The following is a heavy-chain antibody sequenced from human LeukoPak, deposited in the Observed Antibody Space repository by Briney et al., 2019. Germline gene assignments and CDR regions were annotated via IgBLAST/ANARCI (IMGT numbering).Heavy chain of an antibody. V-gene: IGHV3-7*01. CDR2: IKHDGSEK. CDR1: GFSFNSDW. D-gene: IGHD3-16*01. CDR3: TRRLDD. J-gene: IGHJ4*02. Sequence: GGSLRLSCAASGFSFNSDWMDWVRQAPGKGLEWVANIKHDGSEKNCLDSVKGRFTISRDNAQNSLYLQMNGLRVEDSAVYYCTRRLDDWGQGALVTVSS.